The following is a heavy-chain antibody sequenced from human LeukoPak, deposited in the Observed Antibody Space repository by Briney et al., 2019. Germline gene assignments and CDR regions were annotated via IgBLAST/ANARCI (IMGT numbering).Heavy chain of an antibody. V-gene: IGHV3-15*01. CDR2: IKSKADGGTT. J-gene: IGHJ3*02. CDR1: GFTFSNAW. D-gene: IGHD2-15*01. Sequence: PGGSLRLSCAASGFTFSNAWMSWVREDPGKGLGWGCRIKSKADGGTTDYAAPVKGRFTISRDDSKNTLYLQMNSLKTEDTAVYYCTKVRAAALAFDIWGQGTMVTVSS. CDR3: TKVRAAALAFDI.